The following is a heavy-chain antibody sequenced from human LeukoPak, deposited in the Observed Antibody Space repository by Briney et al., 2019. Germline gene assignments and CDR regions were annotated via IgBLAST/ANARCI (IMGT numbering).Heavy chain of an antibody. Sequence: KSSETLSLTCTVSGGSISSYYWSWIRQPPGKGLEWIGYIYYSGSTNYNPSLKSRVTISVDTSKNQFSLKLSSVTAADTAVYYCASALGGYYDSSGYYFKSWYFDLWGRGTLVTVSS. D-gene: IGHD3-22*01. J-gene: IGHJ2*01. CDR3: ASALGGYYDSSGYYFKSWYFDL. CDR2: IYYSGST. V-gene: IGHV4-59*01. CDR1: GGSISSYY.